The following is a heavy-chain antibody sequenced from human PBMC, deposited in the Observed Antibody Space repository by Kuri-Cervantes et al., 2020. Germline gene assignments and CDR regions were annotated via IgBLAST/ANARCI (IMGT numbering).Heavy chain of an antibody. Sequence: SVKGRFTISRDNSKNTLYVQMNSLRAEDTAVYYCAKDLFYGSGSFGAFDIWGHGTMVTVSS. CDR3: AKDLFYGSGSFGAFDI. J-gene: IGHJ3*02. V-gene: IGHV3-30*02. D-gene: IGHD3-10*01.